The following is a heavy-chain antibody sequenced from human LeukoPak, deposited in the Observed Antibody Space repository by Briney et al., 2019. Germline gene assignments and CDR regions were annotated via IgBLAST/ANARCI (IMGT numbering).Heavy chain of an antibody. V-gene: IGHV4-59*01. CDR1: DGSINGYY. CDR3: ARGPAATGDSLDY. CDR2: MYSGGTT. Sequence: KSSETLSLTCTVSDGSINGYYWSWIRQPPGKGLDWIGYMYSGGTTNYNPSLKSRVTISVDTSKNQFSLKLSSVTAADTAVYYCARGPAATGDSLDYWGQGTLVTVSS. D-gene: IGHD7-27*01. J-gene: IGHJ4*02.